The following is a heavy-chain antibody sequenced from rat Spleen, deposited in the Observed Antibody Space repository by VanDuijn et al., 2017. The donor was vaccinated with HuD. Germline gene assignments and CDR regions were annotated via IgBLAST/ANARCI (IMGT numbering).Heavy chain of an antibody. D-gene: IGHD1-2*01. J-gene: IGHJ2*01. V-gene: IGHV5S13*01. CDR3: TTSIAATTY. CDR1: GFTFNNYW. Sequence: EVQLVESGGGLVQPGRSLKLSCVASGFTFNNYWMTWIRQAPKTGLEWVASISSGGGNTYYPDSVKGRFTISRDNAKNTQYLQMDSLRSEDTATYYCTTSIAATTYWGQGVMVTVSS. CDR2: ISSGGGNT.